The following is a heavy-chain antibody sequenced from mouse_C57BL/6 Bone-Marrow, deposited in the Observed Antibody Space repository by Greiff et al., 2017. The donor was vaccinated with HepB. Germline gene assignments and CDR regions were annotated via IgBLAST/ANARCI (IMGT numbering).Heavy chain of an antibody. CDR2: ISDGGSYT. CDR1: LFTFSSYA. CDR3: ARDPYYYFDY. Sequence: SLPLSFSSSLFTFSSYAMSWVLQTPEKRLEWVATISDGGSYTYYPDNVKGRFTISRDNAKNNLYLQMSHLKSEDTAMYYCARDPYYYFDYWGQGTTLTVSS. V-gene: IGHV5-4*01. J-gene: IGHJ2*01. D-gene: IGHD1-1*01.